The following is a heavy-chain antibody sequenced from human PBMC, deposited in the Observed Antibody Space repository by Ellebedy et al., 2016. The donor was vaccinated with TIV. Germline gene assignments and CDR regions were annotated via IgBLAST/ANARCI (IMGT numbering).Heavy chain of an antibody. CDR1: GGSFSGYY. V-gene: IGHV4-34*01. D-gene: IGHD4-17*01. CDR2: INHSGST. CDR3: ARETTYGDYYFDY. J-gene: IGHJ4*02. Sequence: MPSETLSLTCAVYGGSFSGYYWSWIRQPPGKGLEWIGEINHSGSTNYNPSLKSRVTISVDTSKNQFSLKLSSVTAADTAVYYCARETTYGDYYFDYWGQGTLVTVSS.